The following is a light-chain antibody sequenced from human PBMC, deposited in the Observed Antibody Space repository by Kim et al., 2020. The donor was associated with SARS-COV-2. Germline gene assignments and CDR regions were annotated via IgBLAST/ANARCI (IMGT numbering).Light chain of an antibody. CDR3: QQYSVLAT. J-gene: IGKJ1*01. Sequence: IQMTQSPSTLSASVGDRVTITCRASQSISIRLAWYQQKPGKAPKVLVYDASSLESGVPSRFSGSGSGTDFSLTLSSLQPDDFATYYCQQYSVLATFGQGTKVDIK. CDR1: QSISIR. CDR2: DAS. V-gene: IGKV1-5*01.